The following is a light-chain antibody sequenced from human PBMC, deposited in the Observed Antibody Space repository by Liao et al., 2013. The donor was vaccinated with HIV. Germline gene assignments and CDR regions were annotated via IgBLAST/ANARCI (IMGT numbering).Light chain of an antibody. Sequence: SYVLTQTPSVSVAPGETAGITCGGSNIGRKSVHWYQHKSGQAPVLVIFHETDRPSGISDRFSGSTSENTATLTISRAEAGDEADYYCQLWDRSSAHPCVFGPGTKVTVL. CDR2: HET. CDR1: NIGRKS. CDR3: QLWDRSSAHPCV. V-gene: IGLV3-21*04. J-gene: IGLJ1*01.